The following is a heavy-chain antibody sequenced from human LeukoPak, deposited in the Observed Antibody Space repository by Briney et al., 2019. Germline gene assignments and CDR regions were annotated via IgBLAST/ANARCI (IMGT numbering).Heavy chain of an antibody. V-gene: IGHV3-23*01. D-gene: IGHD5-12*01. Sequence: PGGSLRLSCAASGFTFSDYSMNWVRQAPGKGLEWVSAISGSGGSTYYADSVKGRFTISRDNSKNTLYLQMNSLRAEDTAVYYCAKWSGYDPYYVYWGQGTLVTVSS. CDR2: ISGSGGST. J-gene: IGHJ4*02. CDR1: GFTFSDYS. CDR3: AKWSGYDPYYVY.